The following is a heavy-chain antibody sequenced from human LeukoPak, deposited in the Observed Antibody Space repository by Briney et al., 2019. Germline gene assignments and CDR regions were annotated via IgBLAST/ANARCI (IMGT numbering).Heavy chain of an antibody. V-gene: IGHV3-7*03. CDR3: ARGGGLDV. J-gene: IGHJ6*02. Sequence: GGSLRLSCAASGFSFSEYAMSWARQAPGKGLEWVASINHNGNVNYYVDSVKGRFTISRDNAKNSLYLQMSNLRAEDTAVYFCARGGGLDVWGQGATVTVSS. D-gene: IGHD3-16*01. CDR1: GFSFSEYA. CDR2: INHNGNVN.